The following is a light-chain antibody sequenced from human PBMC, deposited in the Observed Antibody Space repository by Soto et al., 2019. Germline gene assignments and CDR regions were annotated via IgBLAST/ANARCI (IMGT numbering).Light chain of an antibody. CDR1: QDISKY. Sequence: DIQMTQSPSSLSASVGDRVTITCQASQDISKYLNWYQKKPGKAPKLLIYDASNLERGVSPRFSGSRSGTHFTFTISSLQPEDIATYYCQQYDNFPPITFGQGTELEIK. V-gene: IGKV1-33*01. CDR3: QQYDNFPPIT. J-gene: IGKJ5*01. CDR2: DAS.